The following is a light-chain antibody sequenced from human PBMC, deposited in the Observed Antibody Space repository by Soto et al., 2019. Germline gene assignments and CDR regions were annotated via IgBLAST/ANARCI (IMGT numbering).Light chain of an antibody. CDR1: QSVSSSY. J-gene: IGKJ1*01. V-gene: IGKV3-20*01. Sequence: EIVLTQSPGTLSLSPGERATLSCRASQSVSSSYLAWYQQKPGQAPRLLIYGASSRATGIPDRFSGSGSGTDFTLTISRLAPEDFAVYYCQQYGSLTWTFGQGTKVEIK. CDR2: GAS. CDR3: QQYGSLTWT.